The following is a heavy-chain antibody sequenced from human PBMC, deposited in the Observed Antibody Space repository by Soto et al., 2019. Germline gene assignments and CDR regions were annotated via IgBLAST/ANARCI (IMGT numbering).Heavy chain of an antibody. V-gene: IGHV4-39*01. D-gene: IGHD1-1*01. Sequence: SETLSLTCTVSGGSISSSDYYWGWIRQPPGKGLEWIGTIYYSGSTYYNPSLKSRVTISVDTSKNQFSLKLSSVTAADTAVYYCARRQTATYYMDVWGKGTTVTVSS. CDR2: IYYSGST. J-gene: IGHJ6*03. CDR1: GGSISSSDYY. CDR3: ARRQTATYYMDV.